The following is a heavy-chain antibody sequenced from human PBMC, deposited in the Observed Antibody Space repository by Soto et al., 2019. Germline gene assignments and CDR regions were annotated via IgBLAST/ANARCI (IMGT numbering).Heavy chain of an antibody. V-gene: IGHV1-2*02. D-gene: IGHD5-12*01. CDR2: INPNSGGT. CDR3: ARDNGGYDYYFDY. J-gene: IGHJ4*02. CDR1: GYTFTGYY. Sequence: ASVKVSFKASGYTFTGYYMHWVRQAPGQGLEWMGWINPNSGGTNYAQKFQGRVTMTRDTSISTAYMELSRLRSDDTAVYYCARDNGGYDYYFDYWGQGTLVTVSS.